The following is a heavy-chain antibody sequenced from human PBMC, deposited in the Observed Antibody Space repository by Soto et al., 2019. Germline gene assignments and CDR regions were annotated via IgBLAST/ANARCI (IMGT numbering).Heavy chain of an antibody. V-gene: IGHV3-15*01. CDR3: TTDPDYYDILTGYQYYYYGMDV. Sequence: GGSLRLSCAASGFTFSNAWMSWVRQAPGKGLEWVGRIKSKTDGGTTDYAAPVKGRFTISRDDSKNTLYLQMNSLKTEGTAVYYCTTDPDYYDILTGYQYYYYGMDVWGQGTTVTVS. D-gene: IGHD3-9*01. CDR1: GFTFSNAW. J-gene: IGHJ6*02. CDR2: IKSKTDGGTT.